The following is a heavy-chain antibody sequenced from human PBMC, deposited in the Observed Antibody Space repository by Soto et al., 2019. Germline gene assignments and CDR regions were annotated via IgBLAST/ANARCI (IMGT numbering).Heavy chain of an antibody. V-gene: IGHV4-39*01. CDR2: IYSPGST. CDR3: ARHPGYCSGGSCNGQYTLDV. D-gene: IGHD2-15*01. CDR1: GGSISSGDY. J-gene: IGHJ6*02. Sequence: SETLSLTCNVSGGSISSGDYWGWVRQPPGKGLKWIGSIYSPGSTYYNPSLKSRVTISADTSQNQFSLDLTSVTATDTAVYFCARHPGYCSGGSCNGQYTLDVWGQGTTVTVSS.